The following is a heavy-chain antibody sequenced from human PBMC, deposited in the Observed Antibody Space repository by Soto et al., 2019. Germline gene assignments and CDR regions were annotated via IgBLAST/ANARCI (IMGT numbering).Heavy chain of an antibody. J-gene: IGHJ3*02. Sequence: GGSLRLSCAASGFTFSSYAMSWVRQAPGKGLEWVSAISGSGGSTYYADSVKGRFTISRDNSKNTLYLQMNSLRAEDTAVYYCAKGGNDRRELAYCGGDCYSSAFDIWGQGTMVTVSS. CDR2: ISGSGGST. V-gene: IGHV3-23*01. CDR1: GFTFSSYA. D-gene: IGHD2-21*02. CDR3: AKGGNDRRELAYCGGDCYSSAFDI.